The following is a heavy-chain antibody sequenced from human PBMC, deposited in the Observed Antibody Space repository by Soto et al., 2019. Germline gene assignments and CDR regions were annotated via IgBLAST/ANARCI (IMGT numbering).Heavy chain of an antibody. Sequence: VGSLRLSCAASGVTFSSYAMSWVRQAPGKGLEWVSAISGSGGSTYYADSVKGRFTISRDNSKNTLYLQMNSLRAEDTAVYYCAKDIRDGRAYYFDYWGQGTLVTVSS. J-gene: IGHJ4*02. CDR2: ISGSGGST. CDR1: GVTFSSYA. D-gene: IGHD2-15*01. CDR3: AKDIRDGRAYYFDY. V-gene: IGHV3-23*01.